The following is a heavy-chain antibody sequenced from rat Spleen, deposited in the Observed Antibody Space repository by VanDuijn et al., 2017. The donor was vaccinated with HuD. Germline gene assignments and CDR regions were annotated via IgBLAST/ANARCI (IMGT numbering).Heavy chain of an antibody. Sequence: EVQLVESDGGLVQPGRSLKLSCAASGFTFSDYYMAWVRQTPTKGLEWVATISTSGSRTYYPDSVKGRFTISRDNAKSSLYLQMNSLKSEDTATYYCARGKETPRRSYRGPYWYFDFWGPGTMVTVSS. J-gene: IGHJ1*01. D-gene: IGHD1-1*01. CDR3: ARGKETPRRSYRGPYWYFDF. CDR2: ISTSGSRT. CDR1: GFTFSDYY. V-gene: IGHV5-25*01.